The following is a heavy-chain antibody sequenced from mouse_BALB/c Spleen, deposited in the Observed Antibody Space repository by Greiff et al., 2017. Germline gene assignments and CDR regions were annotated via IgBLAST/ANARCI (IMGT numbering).Heavy chain of an antibody. CDR2: ISSGGST. J-gene: IGHJ2*01. D-gene: IGHD4-1*01. CDR1: GFTFSSYA. Sequence: EVKLVESGGGLVKPGGSLKLSCAASGFTFSSYAMSWVRQTPEKRLEWVASISSGGSTYYPDSVKGRFTISRDNARNILYLQMSSLRSEDTAMYYCARGRGLGYFDYWGQGTTLTVSS. CDR3: ARGRGLGYFDY. V-gene: IGHV5-6-5*01.